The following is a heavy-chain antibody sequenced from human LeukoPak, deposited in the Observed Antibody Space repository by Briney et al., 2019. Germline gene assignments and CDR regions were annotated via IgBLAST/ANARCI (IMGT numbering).Heavy chain of an antibody. Sequence: SETLSLTCAVYGGSFSGYHWSWIRQPPGKGLEWIGEINHSGSTNYNPSLKSRVTISVDTSKNQFSLKLSSVTAADTAVYYCARRKLAVVAARGTWFDPWGQGTLVTVSS. D-gene: IGHD2-15*01. J-gene: IGHJ5*02. CDR2: INHSGST. CDR1: GGSFSGYH. CDR3: ARRKLAVVAARGTWFDP. V-gene: IGHV4-34*01.